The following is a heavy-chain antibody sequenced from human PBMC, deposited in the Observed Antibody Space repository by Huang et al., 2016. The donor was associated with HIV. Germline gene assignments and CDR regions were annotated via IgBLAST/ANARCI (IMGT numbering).Heavy chain of an antibody. Sequence: QVQLVQSGGEVKQPGASVRVSCKASGYDFGSYGMSGVRQAPGQGLWGLGWIGSDSRDTRTAQKFQGRVTMTTDRSATTTYMELRSLRYDDTAVYYCARDTYYTDIWKRNDASFLWGQGTMITVYS. V-gene: IGHV1-18*01. CDR1: GYDFGSYG. J-gene: IGHJ3*01. CDR3: ARDTYYTDIWKRNDASFL. D-gene: IGHD3-22*01. CDR2: IGSDSRDT.